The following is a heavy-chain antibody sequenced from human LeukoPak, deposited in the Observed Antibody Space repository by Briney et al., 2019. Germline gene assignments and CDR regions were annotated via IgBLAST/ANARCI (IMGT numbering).Heavy chain of an antibody. CDR3: ARGDRLIAAALNWFDP. CDR2: ISYDGSNK. Sequence: GGSLRLSCAASGFTFSSYGMHWVRQAPGKGLEWVAVISYDGSNKYYADSVKGRFTISRDNSKNTLYLQMNGLRVEDTAVYYCARGDRLIAAALNWFDPWGQGTLVTVSS. D-gene: IGHD6-13*01. CDR1: GFTFSSYG. V-gene: IGHV3-30*03. J-gene: IGHJ5*02.